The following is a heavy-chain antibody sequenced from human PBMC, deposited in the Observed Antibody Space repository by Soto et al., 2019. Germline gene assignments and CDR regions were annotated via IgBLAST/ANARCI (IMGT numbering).Heavy chain of an antibody. CDR3: ARGHYDYWSGSFATIDY. CDR2: IHYSGST. V-gene: IGHV4-59*08. CDR1: SGSISSYY. D-gene: IGHD3-3*01. Sequence: SETLSLTCTVSSGSISSYYWSWIRQPPGKGLEWIGYIHYSGSTKYNPSLKSRVTISADTSKSQFSLKPSSVTAADTAVYYCARGHYDYWSGSFATIDYWGQGTRVTVSS. J-gene: IGHJ4*02.